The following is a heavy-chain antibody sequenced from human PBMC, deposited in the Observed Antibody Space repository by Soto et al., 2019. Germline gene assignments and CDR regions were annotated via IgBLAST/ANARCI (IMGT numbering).Heavy chain of an antibody. J-gene: IGHJ5*02. CDR1: GFTFTNYA. V-gene: IGHV3-23*01. CDR3: AREVGAPSGWLDP. Sequence: GGSLRLSCAASGFTFTNYAMTWVRQTPGKGLEWVSGISASGGLKYYADSVRGRFTVSRDNSKNILYLQMDNLRDEDTALYYCAREVGAPSGWLDPWGQGTQVPVSS. CDR2: ISASGGLK. D-gene: IGHD1-26*01.